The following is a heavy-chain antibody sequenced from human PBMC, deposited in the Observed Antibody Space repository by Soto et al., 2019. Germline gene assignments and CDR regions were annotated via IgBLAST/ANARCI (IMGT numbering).Heavy chain of an antibody. CDR3: APGGGVDPATPCDS. CDR2: INGGGSTT. CDR1: GFTFSSYW. J-gene: IGHJ4*02. Sequence: EVQLVESGGGLVQPGGSLRLSCAASGFTFSSYWMHWVRQAPGKGLVWVSRINGGGSTTTYADSVKGRFTISRDNAKNPRKLSVSALGGEDTAVYYCAPGGGVDPATPCDSWGRGTLVTVSS. V-gene: IGHV3-74*01. D-gene: IGHD3-16*01.